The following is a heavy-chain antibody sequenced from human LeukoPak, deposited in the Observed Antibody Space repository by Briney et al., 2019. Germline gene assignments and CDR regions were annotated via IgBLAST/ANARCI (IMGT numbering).Heavy chain of an antibody. CDR1: GFTVSSNY. Sequence: GGSLRLSCAASGFTVSSNYMSWVRQAPGKGLEWVSVIYSGGSTYYADSVKGRFTISRDNSKNTLYLQMNSLRAEDTAVYYCASNSGYYYGVWDYWGQGTLVTVSS. CDR2: IYSGGST. CDR3: ASNSGYYYGVWDY. J-gene: IGHJ4*02. V-gene: IGHV3-66*01. D-gene: IGHD3-22*01.